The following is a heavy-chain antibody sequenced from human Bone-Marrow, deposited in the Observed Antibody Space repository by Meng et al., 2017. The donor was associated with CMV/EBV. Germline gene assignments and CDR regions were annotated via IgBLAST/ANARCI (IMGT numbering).Heavy chain of an antibody. CDR2: ISSSGSTI. D-gene: IGHD6-19*01. Sequence: GESLKISCAASGFTFSDYYMSWIRQAPGKGLEWVSYISSSGSTIYYADSVKGRFTISRDNAKNSLYLQMNSLRAEDTAVYYCARGGAVAGPRGWFDPWGQGTLVTASS. CDR1: GFTFSDYY. J-gene: IGHJ5*02. CDR3: ARGGAVAGPRGWFDP. V-gene: IGHV3-11*04.